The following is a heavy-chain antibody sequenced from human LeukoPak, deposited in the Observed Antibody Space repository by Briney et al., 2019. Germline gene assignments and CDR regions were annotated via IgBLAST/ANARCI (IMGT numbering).Heavy chain of an antibody. CDR2: ITWDGGST. J-gene: IGHJ5*02. V-gene: IGHV3-43*01. CDR1: GFTFDDYT. Sequence: GGSLRLSCAASGFTFDDYTMHWVRQAPGKGLEWVSLITWDGGSTYYADSVKGRFAISRDNSKNSLYLQMNSLRAEDTAMYYCAKDGYYYDSSGHTGWFDPWGQGTLVTVSS. D-gene: IGHD3-22*01. CDR3: AKDGYYYDSSGHTGWFDP.